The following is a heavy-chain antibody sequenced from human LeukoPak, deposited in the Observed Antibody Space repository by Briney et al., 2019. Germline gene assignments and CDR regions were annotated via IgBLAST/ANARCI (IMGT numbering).Heavy chain of an antibody. V-gene: IGHV4-34*01. Sequence: SETLSLTCAVYGGSFSGYYWSWIRQPPGKGLEWIGEINHSGSTNYNPSLKSRVTISVDTSKNQFSLKLSSVTAADTAVYYCARLVDYYYYYYMDVWGKGTTVTISS. CDR2: INHSGST. CDR3: ARLVDYYYYYYMDV. D-gene: IGHD2-8*02. CDR1: GGSFSGYY. J-gene: IGHJ6*03.